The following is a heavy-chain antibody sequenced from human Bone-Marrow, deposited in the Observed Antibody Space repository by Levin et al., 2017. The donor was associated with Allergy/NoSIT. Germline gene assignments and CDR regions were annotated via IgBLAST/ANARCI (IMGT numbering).Heavy chain of an antibody. J-gene: IGHJ4*02. CDR3: ARSSRSCSGGRCRPLDY. V-gene: IGHV4-34*01. CDR2: INDSGRT. Sequence: PSETLSLTCSVYGGSFSGYYWSWVRQPPGQGLEWIGEINDSGRTDNNPSLKSRVTMSLDTSKNQLSLKLTSLTAADTAVYYCARSSRSCSGGRCRPLDYWGQGTLVTVSS. D-gene: IGHD2-15*01. CDR1: GGSFSGYY.